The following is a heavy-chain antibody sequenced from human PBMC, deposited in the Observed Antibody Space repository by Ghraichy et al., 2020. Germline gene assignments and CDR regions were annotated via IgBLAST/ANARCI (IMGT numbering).Heavy chain of an antibody. CDR1: GGSISSSSYY. J-gene: IGHJ5*02. D-gene: IGHD1-26*01. CDR3: ARQGSGSYYSEGFDP. Sequence: SETLSLTCTVSGGSISSSSYYWGWIRQPPGKGLEWIGSIYYSGSTYYNPSLKSRVTISVDTSKNQFSLKLSSVTAADTAVYYCARQGSGSYYSEGFDPWGQGTLVTVSS. V-gene: IGHV4-39*01. CDR2: IYYSGST.